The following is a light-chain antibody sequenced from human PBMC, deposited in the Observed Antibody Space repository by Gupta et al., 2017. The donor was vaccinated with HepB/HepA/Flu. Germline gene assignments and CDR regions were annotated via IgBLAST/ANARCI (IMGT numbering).Light chain of an antibody. CDR2: KAS. CDR3: QQYNSYSWT. CDR1: QSISNW. Sequence: DIQMTQSPSTLSASIGDRVTITCRASQSISNWLAWYQQKPGKAPKLLIYKASTLESGVPSRFSGSGSGTEFTLTISSLQPDDFATYYCQQYNSYSWTFGQGTNVEI. V-gene: IGKV1-5*03. J-gene: IGKJ1*01.